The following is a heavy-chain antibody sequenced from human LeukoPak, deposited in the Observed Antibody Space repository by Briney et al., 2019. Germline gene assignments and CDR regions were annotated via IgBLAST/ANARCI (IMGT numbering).Heavy chain of an antibody. CDR2: IYTSGST. CDR1: GGSISSYY. J-gene: IGHJ5*02. Sequence: SETLSLTCTVSGGSISSYYWSWIRQPAGKGLEWIGRIYTSGSTNYNPSLKSRVTISVDTSKNQFSLKLSSVTAADTAVYYCARCITMVRGITSWFDPWGQGTLVTVSS. CDR3: ARCITMVRGITSWFDP. D-gene: IGHD3-10*01. V-gene: IGHV4-4*07.